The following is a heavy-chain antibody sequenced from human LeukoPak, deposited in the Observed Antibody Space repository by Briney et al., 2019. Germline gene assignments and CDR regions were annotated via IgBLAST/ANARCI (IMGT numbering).Heavy chain of an antibody. D-gene: IGHD3-3*01. CDR2: VDPEDGET. CDR3: ATDPQLADFWSGYYDY. CDR1: GYTFTDYY. V-gene: IGHV1-69-2*01. J-gene: IGHJ4*02. Sequence: ATVKISCKVSGYTFTDYYMHWVQQAPGKGLEWMGLVDPEDGETIYAEKFQGRVTITADTSTDTAYMELSGLRSEDTAVYYCATDPQLADFWSGYYDYWGQGTLVTVSS.